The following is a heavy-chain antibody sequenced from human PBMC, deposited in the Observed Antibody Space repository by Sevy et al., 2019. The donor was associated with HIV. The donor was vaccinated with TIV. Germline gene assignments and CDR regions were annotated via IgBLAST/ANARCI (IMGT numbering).Heavy chain of an antibody. CDR1: GFTFSHYW. D-gene: IGHD1-26*01. V-gene: IGHV3-7*01. CDR3: ARGVGLDC. CDR2: IRPDGSDK. J-gene: IGHJ4*02. Sequence: GGSLRLSCAASGFTFSHYWMTWVRQAPGKGLEWVANIRPDGSDKYYVDSVKGRFTISRDNAKNSMYLQMNSLRAEDTAMYYCARGVGLDCWGQGAMVTVSS.